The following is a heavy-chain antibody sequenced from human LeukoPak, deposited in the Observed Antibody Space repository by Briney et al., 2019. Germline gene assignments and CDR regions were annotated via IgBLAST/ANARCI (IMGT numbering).Heavy chain of an antibody. CDR3: TTESHLYSSSWPFDY. V-gene: IGHV3-23*01. J-gene: IGHJ4*02. D-gene: IGHD6-13*01. CDR2: ISASGGST. CDR1: GFTFSSYA. Sequence: LTGGSLRLSCAASGFTFSSYATTWARQAPGKGLEWVSTISASGGSTYYADSVRGRFTISRDNSKNTLYLQMNSLRAEDTAVYYCTTESHLYSSSWPFDYWGQGTLVTVSS.